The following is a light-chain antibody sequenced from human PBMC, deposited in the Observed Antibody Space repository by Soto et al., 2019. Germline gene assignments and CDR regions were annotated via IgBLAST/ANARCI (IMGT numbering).Light chain of an antibody. CDR2: AAS. J-gene: IGKJ1*01. CDR3: QQSYSTPR. Sequence: DIQMTQSPSSLSASVGDRVTITCRASQSISSYLNWYQQKPGKAPKLLIYAASSLQSGVPSRFSGSGSETDFTLNISSLQPEDFATYYCQQSYSTPRFGQGTKVEIK. CDR1: QSISSY. V-gene: IGKV1-39*01.